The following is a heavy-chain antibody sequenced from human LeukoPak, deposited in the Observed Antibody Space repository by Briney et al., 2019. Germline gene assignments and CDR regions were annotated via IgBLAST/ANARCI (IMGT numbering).Heavy chain of an antibody. V-gene: IGHV4-59*01. J-gene: IGHJ4*02. Sequence: KASETLSLTCSVSGGSISSYYWSWIRQPPGKGLEWIGNIYYSGSTNYSPSLKSRVTISVDTSKNQFSLTLSSVTAADTAVYYCARSTRTTVFDYWGQGTLVTVSS. D-gene: IGHD4-17*01. CDR1: GGSISSYY. CDR3: ARSTRTTVFDY. CDR2: IYYSGST.